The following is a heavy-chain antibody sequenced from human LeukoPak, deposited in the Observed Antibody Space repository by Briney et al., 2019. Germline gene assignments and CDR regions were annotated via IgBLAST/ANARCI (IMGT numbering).Heavy chain of an antibody. Sequence: SETLSLTCAVSGGSISSVGYSWSWIRQPPGKGLEWIGYIYYSGSTNYNPSLKSRVTISVDTSKNQFSLKLSSVTAADTAVYYCARGAWATSRWLQFDYWGQGTLVTVSS. CDR1: GGSISSVGYS. V-gene: IGHV4-61*08. CDR2: IYYSGST. J-gene: IGHJ4*02. CDR3: ARGAWATSRWLQFDY. D-gene: IGHD5-24*01.